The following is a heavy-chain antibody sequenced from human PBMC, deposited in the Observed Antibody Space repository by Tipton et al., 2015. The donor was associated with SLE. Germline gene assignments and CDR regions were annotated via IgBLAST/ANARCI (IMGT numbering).Heavy chain of an antibody. CDR3: AKVDRAYYYYGMDV. J-gene: IGHJ6*02. D-gene: IGHD3-10*01. Sequence: SLRLSCAASGFTFRTYSMAWVRQSPGKGLEWVSLISGGGGSTQYADSVKGRFTISRDNSKNTLYLQMNSLRAEDTAVYYCAKVDRAYYYYGMDVWGQGTTVTVSS. V-gene: IGHV3-23*01. CDR1: GFTFRTYS. CDR2: ISGGGGST.